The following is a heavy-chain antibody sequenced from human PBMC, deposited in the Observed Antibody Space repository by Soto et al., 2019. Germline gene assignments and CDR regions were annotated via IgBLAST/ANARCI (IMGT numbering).Heavy chain of an antibody. D-gene: IGHD3-9*01. V-gene: IGHV5-51*03. J-gene: IGHJ5*02. CDR2: TYPEDSQT. CDR3: ARRRYFDSLLDP. CDR1: GYSFTSYW. Sequence: EVQLVQSGAEVKKPGESLKISCKASGYSFTSYWIGWVRQISGKGLEWMGITYPEDSQTLYSPSFQGQVTISVDKSISTVYLQWSILKASDTAAYYCARRRYFDSLLDPWGQGTLVTVSS.